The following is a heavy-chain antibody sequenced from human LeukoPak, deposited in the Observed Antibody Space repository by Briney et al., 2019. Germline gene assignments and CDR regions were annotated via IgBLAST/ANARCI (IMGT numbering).Heavy chain of an antibody. CDR2: INPNSGGT. D-gene: IGHD3-10*01. V-gene: IGHV1-2*02. CDR3: ARALLWFGEKYMDV. CDR1: GYTFTGYY. Sequence: GASVKVSCKASGYTFTGYYMHWVGQAPGQGLEWMGWINPNSGGTNYAQKFQGRVTMTRDTSISTAYMELSRLRSDDTAVYYCARALLWFGEKYMDVWGQGTTVTVSS. J-gene: IGHJ6*02.